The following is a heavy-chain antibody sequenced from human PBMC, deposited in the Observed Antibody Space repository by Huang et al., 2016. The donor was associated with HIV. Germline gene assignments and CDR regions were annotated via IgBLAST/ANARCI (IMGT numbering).Heavy chain of an antibody. CDR2: IYDDGST. D-gene: IGHD1-26*01. CDR1: GFTVSTNY. Sequence: EVQLVESGGGLIQPGGSLRLSCAASGFTVSTNYMTWVRQAPGKGREWVSIIYDDGSTFYTDSVRGRFTISRDNSNNTLYLQMNSLRPEDTAVYYCARRWDWAAFDIWGQGTMVTVFS. J-gene: IGHJ3*02. CDR3: ARRWDWAAFDI. V-gene: IGHV3-53*01.